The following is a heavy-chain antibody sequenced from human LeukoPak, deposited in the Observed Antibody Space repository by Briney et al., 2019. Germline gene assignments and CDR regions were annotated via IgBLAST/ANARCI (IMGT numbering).Heavy chain of an antibody. D-gene: IGHD6-13*01. CDR2: IYYAGDT. CDR1: GGSISSSSYY. V-gene: IGHV4-39*01. CDR3: ARRTGLFAPAGSD. J-gene: IGHJ4*02. Sequence: PSETLSLTCTVSGGSISSSSYYWGWIRQPPGKGLEWIGSIYYAGDTYYTPSLKSRVTMSVDTSKNQLFLKLSSVTAADAAVYYCARRTGLFAPAGSDWGQGTLVIVSS.